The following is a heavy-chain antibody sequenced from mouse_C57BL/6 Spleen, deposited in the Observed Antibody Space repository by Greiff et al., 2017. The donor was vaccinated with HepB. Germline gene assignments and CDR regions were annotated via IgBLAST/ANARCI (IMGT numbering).Heavy chain of an antibody. D-gene: IGHD2-2*01. CDR3: ARPLYGYDSYYAMDY. Sequence: EVKLQESGPGLVKPSQSLSLTCSVTGYSITSGYYWNWIRQFPGNKLEWMGYISYDGSNNYNPSLKNRISITRDTSKNQFFLKLNSVTTEDTATYYCARPLYGYDSYYAMDYWGQGTSVTVSS. CDR1: GYSITSGYY. J-gene: IGHJ4*01. V-gene: IGHV3-6*01. CDR2: ISYDGSN.